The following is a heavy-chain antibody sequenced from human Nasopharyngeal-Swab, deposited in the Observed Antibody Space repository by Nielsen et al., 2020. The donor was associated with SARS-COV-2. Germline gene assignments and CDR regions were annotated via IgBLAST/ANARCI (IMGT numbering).Heavy chain of an antibody. V-gene: IGHV3-7*01. CDR2: IKQDGSEK. CDR1: GFTFSSYW. Sequence: GESLKISCAASGFTFSSYWMSWVRQAPGKGLEWVANIKQDGSEKYYVDSVKGRFTISRDNAKNSLYLQMNSLRAEDTAVYYCACMATDPYYFDYWGQGTLVTVPS. D-gene: IGHD5-24*01. J-gene: IGHJ4*02. CDR3: ACMATDPYYFDY.